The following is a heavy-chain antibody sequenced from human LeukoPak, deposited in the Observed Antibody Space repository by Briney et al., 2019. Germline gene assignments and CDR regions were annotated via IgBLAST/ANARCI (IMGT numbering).Heavy chain of an antibody. CDR1: GYTFTGYY. J-gene: IGHJ4*02. CDR2: INPSSGGT. V-gene: IGHV1-2*02. Sequence: EASVEVSCKASGYTFTGYYMHWVRQAPGQGLEWMGWINPSSGGTNYAQKFQGRVTMTRDTSISTTYMELSRLRSDDTAVYYCASVYYDSSGYYNFDYWGQGTLVTVSS. D-gene: IGHD3-22*01. CDR3: ASVYYDSSGYYNFDY.